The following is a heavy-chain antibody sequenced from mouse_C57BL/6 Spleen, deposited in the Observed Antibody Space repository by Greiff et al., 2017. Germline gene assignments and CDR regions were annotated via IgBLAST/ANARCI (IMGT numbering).Heavy chain of an antibody. CDR1: GFTFSDYY. J-gene: IGHJ2*01. CDR3: ARDSNSYFDY. V-gene: IGHV5-16*01. Sequence: EVMLVESEGGLVQPGSSMKLSCTASGFTFSDYYMAWVRQVPEKGLEWVANINYDGSSTYYLDSLKSRFIISRDNAKNILYLQMSSLKSEDTATYSCARDSNSYFDYWGQGTTLTVSS. CDR2: INYDGSST. D-gene: IGHD2-5*01.